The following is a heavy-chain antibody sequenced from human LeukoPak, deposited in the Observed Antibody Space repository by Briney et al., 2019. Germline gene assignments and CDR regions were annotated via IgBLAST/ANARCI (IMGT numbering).Heavy chain of an antibody. CDR1: AFTFNTFDNFA. J-gene: IGHJ4*02. D-gene: IGHD6-19*01. CDR3: AKDHLPGIVVADRDY. CDR2: ISESGAST. Sequence: GGSLRLSCSVSAFTFNTFDNFAMNWVRQAPGKGLEWVAAISESGASTYYAASVKGRFTISRDNSENTLYLQMHGLRAGDTAVYYCAKDHLPGIVVADRDYWGQGTLVTVSS. V-gene: IGHV3-23*01.